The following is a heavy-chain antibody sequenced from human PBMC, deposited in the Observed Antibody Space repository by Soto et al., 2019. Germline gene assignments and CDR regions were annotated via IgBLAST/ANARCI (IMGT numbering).Heavy chain of an antibody. CDR2: INPSGGST. D-gene: IGHD3-22*01. CDR3: TRADYYDSRGFYYEY. V-gene: IGHV1-46*01. Sequence: QVQLVQSGAEVKKPGASVKVSCKASGYIFTNHYIHWVRQAPGQGLEWMGIINPSGGSTNYLQKFQGRGTMTRDTSTSTVYMELSSLRSEDTAVYFCTRADYYDSRGFYYEYWCQGPLVTFSS. CDR1: GYIFTNHY. J-gene: IGHJ4*02.